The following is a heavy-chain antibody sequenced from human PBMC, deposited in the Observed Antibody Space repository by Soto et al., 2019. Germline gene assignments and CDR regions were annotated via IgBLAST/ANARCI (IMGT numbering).Heavy chain of an antibody. CDR2: INHNSGGT. D-gene: IGHD2-2*01. Sequence: QVQPVQSGAEVKKPGASVKISCKASGHTFTGYYIHWVRQSPGQGLEWMGWINHNSGGTDYGQKFQGGVTMTRDTSITTVYMEWTRLRSAATAGYYCARGKAIDAEIYNGFDPWAREPWSPSRQ. CDR1: GHTFTGYY. J-gene: IGHJ5*02. V-gene: IGHV1-2*02. CDR3: ARGKAIDAEIYNGFDP.